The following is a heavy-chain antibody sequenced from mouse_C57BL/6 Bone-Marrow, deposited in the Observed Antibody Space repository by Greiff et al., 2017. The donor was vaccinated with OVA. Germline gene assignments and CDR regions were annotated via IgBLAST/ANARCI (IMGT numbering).Heavy chain of an antibody. V-gene: IGHV2-3*01. J-gene: IGHJ1*03. Sequence: VQLVESGPGLVAPSQSLSITCTVSGFSLTSYGVSWVRQPPGKGLEWLGGIWGDGSTNYHSAIISRLSISKDNSKSQVFLKLNSLQTYDTATYYCAKPYSNYVGWYFDVWGTGTTVTVSS. CDR3: AKPYSNYVGWYFDV. D-gene: IGHD2-5*01. CDR2: IWGDGST. CDR1: GFSLTSYG.